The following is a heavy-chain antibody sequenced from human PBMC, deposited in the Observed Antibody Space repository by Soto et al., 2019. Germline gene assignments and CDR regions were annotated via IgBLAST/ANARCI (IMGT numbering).Heavy chain of an antibody. V-gene: IGHV3-9*01. CDR1: GFTFDDYA. Sequence: SLRLSCAACGFTFDDYAMHWVRQAPGKGLEWVSGISWNSGSIGYADSVKGRFTISRDNAKNSLYLQMNSLRAEDTALYYCAKELYYYDSSGYHGNYYYGMDVWGQGTTVTVSS. CDR3: AKELYYYDSSGYHGNYYYGMDV. J-gene: IGHJ6*02. D-gene: IGHD3-22*01. CDR2: ISWNSGSI.